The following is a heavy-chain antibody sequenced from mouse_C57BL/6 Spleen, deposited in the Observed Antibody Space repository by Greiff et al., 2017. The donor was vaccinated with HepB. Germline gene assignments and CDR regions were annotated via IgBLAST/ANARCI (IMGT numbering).Heavy chain of an antibody. CDR3: AAYYSNSYAMDY. CDR1: GYTFTSYW. V-gene: IGHV1-52*01. J-gene: IGHJ4*01. CDR2: IDPSDSET. Sequence: VQLQQPGAELVRPGSSVKLSCKASGYTFTSYWMHWVKQRPIQGLEWIGNIDPSDSETHYNQKFKDKATLTVDKSSSTAYMQLSSLTSEDSAVYYCAAYYSNSYAMDYWGKGTSVTVAS. D-gene: IGHD2-5*01.